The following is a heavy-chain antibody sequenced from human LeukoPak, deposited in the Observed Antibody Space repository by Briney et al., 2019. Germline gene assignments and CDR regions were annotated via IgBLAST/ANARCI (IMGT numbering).Heavy chain of an antibody. CDR2: IYSGGSS. Sequence: GGSLRLSCAASGFTFDDYAMHWVRQAPGKGLEWVSVIYSGGSSYYADSVKGRFTISRDNSKNTLYLQMNSLRAEDTAVYYCARVSSRAQGGMDVWGQGTTVTVSS. J-gene: IGHJ6*02. V-gene: IGHV3-53*01. CDR1: GFTFDDYA. CDR3: ARVSSRAQGGMDV.